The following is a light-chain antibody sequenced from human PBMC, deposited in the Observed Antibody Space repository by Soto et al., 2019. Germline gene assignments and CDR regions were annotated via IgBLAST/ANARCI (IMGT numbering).Light chain of an antibody. J-gene: IGKJ1*01. V-gene: IGKV1-5*03. Sequence: DIQMNPSPSTLSASVGDRVTITCRASQSLSTWLAWYQQKPGKAPKLLIYKASSLQSGVPSRFSGSGSGTEFTLTITGLQPDDFATYYCHQYNGFPRTFGQGTKVDIK. CDR1: QSLSTW. CDR3: HQYNGFPRT. CDR2: KAS.